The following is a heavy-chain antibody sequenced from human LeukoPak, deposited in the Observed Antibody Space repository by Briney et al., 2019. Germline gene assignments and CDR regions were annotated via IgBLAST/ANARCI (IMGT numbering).Heavy chain of an antibody. CDR2: ISGSGGST. CDR1: GFTFSSYA. D-gene: IGHD5-12*01. V-gene: IGHV3-23*01. J-gene: IGHJ4*02. CDR3: AKFKAQRSLRDVYDY. Sequence: PGGSLRLSCAASGFTFSSYAMSWVRQAPGKGLEWVSAISGSGGSTYYADSVKGRFTISRDNSKNTLYLQMNSLRAEDTAVYYCAKFKAQRSLRDVYDYWGQGTLVTVSS.